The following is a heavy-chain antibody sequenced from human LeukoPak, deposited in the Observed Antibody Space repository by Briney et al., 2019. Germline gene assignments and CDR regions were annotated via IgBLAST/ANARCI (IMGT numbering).Heavy chain of an antibody. J-gene: IGHJ4*02. CDR2: IYYSGST. Sequence: SESLSLTCSVSGCSISSYYWSWVRQPPGKGLEWIGYIYYSGSTNYYPSLKSRVTISVDTSKNQFSLKLSSVTAADTAVYYCARLRAGYSSSGLDYWGQGTLVTVSS. V-gene: IGHV4-59*08. CDR3: ARLRAGYSSSGLDY. CDR1: GCSISSYY. D-gene: IGHD6-13*01.